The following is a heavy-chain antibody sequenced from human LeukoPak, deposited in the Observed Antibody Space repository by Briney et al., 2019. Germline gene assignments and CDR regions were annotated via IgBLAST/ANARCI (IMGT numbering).Heavy chain of an antibody. CDR1: GFTFSSYW. Sequence: PGGSLRLSCAASGFTFSSYWMSWVRQAPGKGLEWVANIKQDGSEENFVDSVKGQFTISRDNAKKSLYLQMNSLRAEDTAVYYCAKDLGGAYCGGDCSVDYWGQGTLVTVSS. CDR3: AKDLGGAYCGGDCSVDY. D-gene: IGHD2-21*02. V-gene: IGHV3-7*01. CDR2: IKQDGSEE. J-gene: IGHJ4*02.